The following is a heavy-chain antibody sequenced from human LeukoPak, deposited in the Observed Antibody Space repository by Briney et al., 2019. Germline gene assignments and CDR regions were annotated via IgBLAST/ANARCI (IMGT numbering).Heavy chain of an antibody. V-gene: IGHV3-21*01. CDR1: GFTFSSYS. J-gene: IGHJ4*02. CDR2: ISSSSSYI. Sequence: GGSLRLSCAASGFTFSSYSMNWVRQAPGKGLEWVSSISSSSSYIYYADSVKGRFTISRDNAKNSLYLQMNSLRAEDTAVYYCAINPRYNWNDGVDHWGQGTLVTVSS. D-gene: IGHD1-20*01. CDR3: AINPRYNWNDGVDH.